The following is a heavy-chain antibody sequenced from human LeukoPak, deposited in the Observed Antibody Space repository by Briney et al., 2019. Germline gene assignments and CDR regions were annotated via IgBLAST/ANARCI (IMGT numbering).Heavy chain of an antibody. CDR3: TRRYSGVSRYAFDI. D-gene: IGHD5-12*01. V-gene: IGHV3-72*01. J-gene: IGHJ3*02. CDR2: SANKADIYTA. CDR1: GLTFTDHY. Sequence: PGGSLRLSCAASGLTFTDHYLDWVRQAPGKGLEWVGRSANKADIYTAEYAASVKGRFTISRDESKNSVELQMDSLKTEDTALYYCTRRYSGVSRYAFDIWGQGTMVTVSS.